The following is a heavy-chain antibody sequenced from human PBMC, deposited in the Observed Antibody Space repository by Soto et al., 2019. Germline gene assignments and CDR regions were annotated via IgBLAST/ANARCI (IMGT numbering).Heavy chain of an antibody. Sequence: PGESLKISCKGSGYSFTSYWIGWVRQMPGKGLEWMGIIYPGDSDTRYSPSFQGQVTISADKSISTAYLQWSSLKASDTAMYYCARYPGIAAAGRAFHIWGQGTMVTVSS. CDR2: IYPGDSDT. CDR1: GYSFTSYW. J-gene: IGHJ3*02. CDR3: ARYPGIAAAGRAFHI. D-gene: IGHD6-13*01. V-gene: IGHV5-51*01.